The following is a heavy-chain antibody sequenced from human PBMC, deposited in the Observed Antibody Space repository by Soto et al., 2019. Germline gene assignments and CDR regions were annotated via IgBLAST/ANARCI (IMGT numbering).Heavy chain of an antibody. J-gene: IGHJ4*02. CDR2: ISVSGDKT. V-gene: IGHV3-23*01. D-gene: IGHD5-12*01. Sequence: EVHLLESGGDLVQPGGSLRLSCAASGFSFTAYIMSWFRQAPGQGLEWVSAISVSGDKTYHADSVKGRFTISRDDAKNTLYLQLNSLRVDDTAIYYCAKGGWLDDCGQGTLVTVSS. CDR3: AKGGWLDD. CDR1: GFSFTAYI.